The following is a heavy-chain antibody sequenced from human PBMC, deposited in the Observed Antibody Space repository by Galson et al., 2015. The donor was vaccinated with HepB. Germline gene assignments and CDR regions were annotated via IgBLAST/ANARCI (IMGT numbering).Heavy chain of an antibody. J-gene: IGHJ4*02. V-gene: IGHV1-69*02. Sequence: SVKVSCKASGGTFSSYTISWVRQAPGQGLEWMGRIIPILGIANYAQKFQGRVTITADKSTSTAYMELSSLRSEDTAVYYCARSPRGFGESYYFDYWGQGTLVTVSS. CDR2: IIPILGIA. D-gene: IGHD3-10*01. CDR1: GGTFSSYT. CDR3: ARSPRGFGESYYFDY.